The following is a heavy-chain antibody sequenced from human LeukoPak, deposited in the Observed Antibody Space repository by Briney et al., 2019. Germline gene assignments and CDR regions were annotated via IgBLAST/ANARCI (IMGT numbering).Heavy chain of an antibody. CDR2: ISYGGST. Sequence: PSETLSLTRTVSGGSISSNSNYWAWIRQPPGRGLEWIGSISYGGSTYYSPSLESRVTISVDTSKNQFSLRLSSVTAADTAVYYCARQALWFFDHWGQGTLVTVSS. D-gene: IGHD2-21*01. CDR1: GGSISSNSNY. V-gene: IGHV4-39*01. CDR3: ARQALWFFDH. J-gene: IGHJ4*02.